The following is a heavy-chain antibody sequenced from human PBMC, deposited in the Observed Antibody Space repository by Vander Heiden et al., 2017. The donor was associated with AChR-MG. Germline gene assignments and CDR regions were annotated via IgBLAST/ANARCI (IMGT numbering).Heavy chain of an antibody. CDR1: GYTLTELS. D-gene: IGHD1-26*01. CDR2: FDPEDGET. J-gene: IGHJ4*02. CDR3: ATDRVGANGDY. Sequence: QVQLVQSGAEVKKPGASVKVSCKVSGYTLTELSMHWVRQAPGKGLEWMGGFDPEDGETIYAQKFQGRVTMTKDTSTDTAYMELSSLRSEDTAVYYCATDRVGANGDYWGQGTLVTVSS. V-gene: IGHV1-24*01.